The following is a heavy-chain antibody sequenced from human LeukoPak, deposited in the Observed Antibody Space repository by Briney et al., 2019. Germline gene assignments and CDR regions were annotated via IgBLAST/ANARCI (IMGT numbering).Heavy chain of an antibody. V-gene: IGHV4-59*01. Sequence: SETLSLTCTVSGCSISSYYWSWIRQPPGKGLEYIGYIYYRGSTNYNPSLKSRVTISLDTSKNQISLKLSSVTAADTAVYYCATMVQGVHTYFGSWGQGNLVAVSS. CDR2: IYYRGST. D-gene: IGHD3-10*01. CDR3: ATMVQGVHTYFGS. J-gene: IGHJ4*02. CDR1: GCSISSYY.